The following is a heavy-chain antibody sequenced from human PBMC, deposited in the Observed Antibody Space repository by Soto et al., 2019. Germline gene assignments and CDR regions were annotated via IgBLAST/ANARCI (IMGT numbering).Heavy chain of an antibody. CDR2: IYYSGST. D-gene: IGHD2-15*01. CDR3: ATGYSYFDY. V-gene: IGHV4-30-4*01. Sequence: SLCLSCPVSGGSMRIRYFYWSCIRQPPGKGLEWIGYIYYSGSTSYNPSLKSRVTISVDTSKNQFSLKPSSVTAADKAVYYCATGYSYFDYSGQGTLVTVYS. CDR1: GGSMRIRYFY. J-gene: IGHJ4*02.